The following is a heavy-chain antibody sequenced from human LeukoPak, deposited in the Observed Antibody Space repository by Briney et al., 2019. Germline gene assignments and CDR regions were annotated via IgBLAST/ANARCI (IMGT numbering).Heavy chain of an antibody. Sequence: ASVKVSCKASGYTFTSYYMHWVRQAPGQGLEWMGIINPSGGSTSYAQKFQGRVTMTRDMSTSTVYMELSSLRSEDTAVYYCAREVTTVTRSKDYYYMDVWGKGTTVTVSS. CDR2: INPSGGST. CDR3: AREVTTVTRSKDYYYMDV. V-gene: IGHV1-46*01. J-gene: IGHJ6*03. D-gene: IGHD4-11*01. CDR1: GYTFTSYY.